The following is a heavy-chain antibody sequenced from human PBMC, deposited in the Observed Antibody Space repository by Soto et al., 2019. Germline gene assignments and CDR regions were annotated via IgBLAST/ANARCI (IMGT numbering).Heavy chain of an antibody. J-gene: IGHJ6*02. D-gene: IGHD3-10*01. Sequence: TLSLTCTVSGGSISSGGYYWSWIRQHPGKGLEWIGYIYYSGSTYYNPSLKSRVTISVDTSKNQFSLELSSVTAADTAVYYCATTGRVYYYYGMDVWGQGATVTVSS. CDR3: ATTGRVYYYYGMDV. V-gene: IGHV4-31*03. CDR1: GGSISSGGYY. CDR2: IYYSGST.